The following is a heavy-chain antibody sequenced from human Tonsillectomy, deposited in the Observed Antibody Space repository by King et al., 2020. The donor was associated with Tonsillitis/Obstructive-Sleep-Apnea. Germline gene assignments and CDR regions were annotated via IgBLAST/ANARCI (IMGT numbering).Heavy chain of an antibody. CDR1: GYTFTSYA. J-gene: IGHJ6*02. Sequence: HVQLVESGPEVKKPGASVKVSCKASGYTFTSYAISWVRQAPGQGLEWMGWISPYSGNTNYVQKLQGRVTMTTDTSTTTAYMELRSLRSDDTAVFYCATVALRGPERHHNYYGMDVWGQGTTLTVSS. CDR2: ISPYSGNT. CDR3: ATVALRGPERHHNYYGMDV. V-gene: IGHV1-18*01. D-gene: IGHD3-10*01.